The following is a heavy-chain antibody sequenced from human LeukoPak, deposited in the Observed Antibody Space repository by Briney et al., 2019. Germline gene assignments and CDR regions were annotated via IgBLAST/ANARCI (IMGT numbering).Heavy chain of an antibody. J-gene: IGHJ4*02. Sequence: PSETLFLTCTVSGGSISSDNYYWGWIRQPPGKGLEWIGGIHYTGTTFYNPSLKSRVTISVDTSKNQFSLKLSSVTAADTAVYYCARDSRSTYCSGGSCYPGGLWWGQGTLVTVSS. D-gene: IGHD2-15*01. CDR3: ARDSRSTYCSGGSCYPGGLW. V-gene: IGHV4-39*07. CDR2: IHYTGTT. CDR1: GGSISSDNYY.